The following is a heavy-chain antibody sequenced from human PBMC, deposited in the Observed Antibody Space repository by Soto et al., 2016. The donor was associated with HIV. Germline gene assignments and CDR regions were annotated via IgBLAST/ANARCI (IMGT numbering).Heavy chain of an antibody. Sequence: EVQLVESGGGLVQPGGSLKLFCEASGFTFSGSAIHWVRQASGKGLEWLGRIRSKANNYATSYAASLKGRFTISRDESKNMAYLQMKDLKTXDTAVYYCTRVGVXWFDSWGPGNPWSPSPQ. J-gene: IGHJ5*01. CDR1: GFTFSGSA. V-gene: IGHV3-73*01. D-gene: IGHD6-13*01. CDR3: TRVGVXWFDS. CDR2: IRSKANNYAT.